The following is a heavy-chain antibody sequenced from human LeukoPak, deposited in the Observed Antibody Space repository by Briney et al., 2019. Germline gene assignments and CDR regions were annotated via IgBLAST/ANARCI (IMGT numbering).Heavy chain of an antibody. D-gene: IGHD2-2*01. J-gene: IGHJ4*02. CDR2: ISAYNGNT. CDR3: ARDCSSTSCERFDY. V-gene: IGHV1-18*01. CDR1: GYTFTSYG. Sequence: ASVKVSCKASGYTFTSYGISWVRQAPGQGLEWMGWISAYNGNTNYAQKLQGRVTMTTDTSTSTAYMELRSLRSDDTAVYYCARDCSSTSCERFDYWGQGTLVTVSS.